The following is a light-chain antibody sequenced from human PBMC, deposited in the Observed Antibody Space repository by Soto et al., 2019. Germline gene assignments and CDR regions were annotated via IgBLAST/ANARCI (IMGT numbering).Light chain of an antibody. V-gene: IGKV1-27*01. J-gene: IGKJ3*01. CDR1: QDIRNF. Sequence: DIQMTQSPTSLSASVGDRVTITCRASQDIRNFVAWYQQKPGKAPKLLIYAASTLQSGVPPRFSGSGSGTDFTLTINRLQPEDVATYSFQKDSSVHVFGPGTKGEIK. CDR2: AAS. CDR3: QKDSSVHV.